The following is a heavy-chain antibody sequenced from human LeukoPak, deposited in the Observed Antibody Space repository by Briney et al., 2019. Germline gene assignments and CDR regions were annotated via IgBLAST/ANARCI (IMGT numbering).Heavy chain of an antibody. Sequence: KASETLSLTCTVSGGSISSYYWSWIRQPPGKGLEWIGYIYYSGSTNYNPSLKSRVTISVDTSKNQFSLKLSSVTAADTAVYYCARTLRTMTTVTFDYWGQGTLVTVSS. CDR1: GGSISSYY. CDR2: IYYSGST. V-gene: IGHV4-59*01. D-gene: IGHD4-17*01. J-gene: IGHJ4*02. CDR3: ARTLRTMTTVTFDY.